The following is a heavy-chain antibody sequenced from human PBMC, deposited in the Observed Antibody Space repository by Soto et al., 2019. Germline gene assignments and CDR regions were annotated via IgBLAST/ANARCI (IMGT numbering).Heavy chain of an antibody. Sequence: ASVKVSCKASGYTFTSYAMHWVRQAPGQRLEWMGWINAGNGSTKYSQKFQGGVTITGDTSASTAYMELSSLRSEDTAVYYCARGLNGYLHYFDYWGQGTLVTVS. CDR1: GYTFTSYA. J-gene: IGHJ4*02. CDR2: INAGNGST. D-gene: IGHD5-18*01. CDR3: ARGLNGYLHYFDY. V-gene: IGHV1-3*01.